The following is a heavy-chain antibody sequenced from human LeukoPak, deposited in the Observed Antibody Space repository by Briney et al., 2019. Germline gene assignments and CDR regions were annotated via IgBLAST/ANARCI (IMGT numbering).Heavy chain of an antibody. D-gene: IGHD6-13*01. J-gene: IGHJ4*02. CDR3: ARGNSNSWYSVLDY. CDR2: IWYDGSNK. V-gene: IGHV3-33*01. Sequence: GGSLRLSCAASGFSFSSYGMHWVRQAPGKGLEWVAVIWYDGSNKYYTDSVKGRFTISRDNSKNTLYLQMNSLRAEDTAVYYCARGNSNSWYSVLDYWGQGTPVTVSS. CDR1: GFSFSSYG.